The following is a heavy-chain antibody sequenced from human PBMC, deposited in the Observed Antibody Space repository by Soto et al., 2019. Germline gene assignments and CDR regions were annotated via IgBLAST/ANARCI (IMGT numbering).Heavy chain of an antibody. V-gene: IGHV1-2*04. CDR2: INPNSGGT. J-gene: IGHJ6*03. CDR3: ARGYCSSTSCYSPRDYYYYYMDV. D-gene: IGHD2-2*02. CDR1: GYTFTGYY. Sequence: GASVKVSCKASGYTFTGYYMHWVRQAPGQGLEWMGWINPNSGGTNYAQKFQGWVTMTRDTSISTAYMELGRLRSDDTAVYYCARGYCSSTSCYSPRDYYYYYMDVWGKGTTVTVSS.